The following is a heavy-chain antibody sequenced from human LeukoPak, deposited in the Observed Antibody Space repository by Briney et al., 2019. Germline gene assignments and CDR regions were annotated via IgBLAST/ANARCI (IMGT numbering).Heavy chain of an antibody. J-gene: IGHJ4*02. Sequence: SETLSLTCTVSGGSMSSSSYYWGWIRQPPGKGLEWIGSIYYSGSTYYNASLKSRVTISVDTSKNQFSLKLSSVTAADTAVYYCARHRNPSTRGDFDYWGQGTLVTVSS. D-gene: IGHD3-16*01. CDR2: IYYSGST. V-gene: IGHV4-39*01. CDR1: GGSMSSSSYY. CDR3: ARHRNPSTRGDFDY.